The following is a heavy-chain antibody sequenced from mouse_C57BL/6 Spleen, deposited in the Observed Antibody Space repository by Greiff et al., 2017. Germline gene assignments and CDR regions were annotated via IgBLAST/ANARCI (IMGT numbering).Heavy chain of an antibody. CDR2: ISYDGSN. Sequence: EVKVEESGPGLVKPSQSLSLTCSVTGYSIPSGYYWNWIRPFPGNKLEWMGYISYDGSNNDNPSLNNRISITRDPSKNQFFLKLNSVTTEDTATYYCARAALRFFYFDYWGQGTTLTVSS. CDR1: GYSIPSGYY. J-gene: IGHJ2*01. D-gene: IGHD1-1*01. V-gene: IGHV3-6*01. CDR3: ARAALRFFYFDY.